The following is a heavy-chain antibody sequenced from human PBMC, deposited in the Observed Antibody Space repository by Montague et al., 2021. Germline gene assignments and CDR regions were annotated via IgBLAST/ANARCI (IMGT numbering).Heavy chain of an antibody. J-gene: IGHJ5*02. Sequence: SETLSLTCTVSGGSISRSSYYWGWIRQPPGKGLEWIGSIYYSGSTYYNPSLKSRVTMSVDTSKNQFSLKLSSVTAADTAVYYCTRAVGYCTRYSCYSWFAPWGQGILVTVSS. V-gene: IGHV4-39*01. CDR3: TRAVGYCTRYSCYSWFAP. D-gene: IGHD2-8*01. CDR2: IYYSGST. CDR1: GGSISRSSYY.